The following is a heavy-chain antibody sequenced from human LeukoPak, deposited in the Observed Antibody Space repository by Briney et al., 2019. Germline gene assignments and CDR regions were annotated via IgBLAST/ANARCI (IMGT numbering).Heavy chain of an antibody. Sequence: GGSLRLTCAASGFTVSRNYMSWVRQAPGRGLECVSDIYSGGNTYYTDSVKGRFTISRDNSKNTLYLQMNSLRAEDTAVYYCGRKTDSGGQGDYWGRGTLVSVSS. V-gene: IGHV3-66*01. D-gene: IGHD3-22*01. CDR3: GRKTDSGGQGDY. CDR1: GFTVSRNY. CDR2: IYSGGNT. J-gene: IGHJ4*02.